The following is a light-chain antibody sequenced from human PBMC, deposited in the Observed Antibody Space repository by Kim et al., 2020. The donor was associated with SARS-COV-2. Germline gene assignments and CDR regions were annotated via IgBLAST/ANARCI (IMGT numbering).Light chain of an antibody. V-gene: IGKV3-11*01. J-gene: IGKJ5*01. CDR2: DAS. CDR3: QERSNWPPIT. CDR1: QSVSRF. Sequence: EIVLTQFPATLSLSPGERATISCRASQSVSRFLAWYQQKPGQSPRLIIYDASNRATGIPARFSGSGSGTDFTLTISSLEPEDFAVYYCQERSNWPPITFGQGTRLEIK.